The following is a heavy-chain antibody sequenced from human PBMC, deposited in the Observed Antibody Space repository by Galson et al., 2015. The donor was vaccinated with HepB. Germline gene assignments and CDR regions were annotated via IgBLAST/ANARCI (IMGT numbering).Heavy chain of an antibody. Sequence: SLRLSCAASGFTFSSYAMHWVRQAPGKGLEYVSAISSNGGSTYYADSVKGRFTISRDNSKNTLYLQMSSLRAEDTAVYYCVKDVVVGSYGLQYYYYYGMDVWGQGTTVTVSS. V-gene: IGHV3-64D*06. CDR3: VKDVVVGSYGLQYYYYYGMDV. CDR2: ISSNGGST. J-gene: IGHJ6*02. D-gene: IGHD2-2*01. CDR1: GFTFSSYA.